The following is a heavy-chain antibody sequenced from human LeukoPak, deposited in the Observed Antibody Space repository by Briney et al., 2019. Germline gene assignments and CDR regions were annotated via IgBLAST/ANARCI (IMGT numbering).Heavy chain of an antibody. CDR1: GGSISSSSYY. D-gene: IGHD3-22*01. J-gene: IGHJ4*02. CDR2: IYYSGST. CDR3: ARLYYDSSGYYQICYFDY. Sequence: SETLSLTCTVSGGSISSSSYYWGWIRQPPGKGLELIGSIYYSGSTYYNPSLKSRVTISVDTSKNQFSLNLSSVTAADTAVYYCARLYYDSSGYYQICYFDYWGQGTLVTVSS. V-gene: IGHV4-39*01.